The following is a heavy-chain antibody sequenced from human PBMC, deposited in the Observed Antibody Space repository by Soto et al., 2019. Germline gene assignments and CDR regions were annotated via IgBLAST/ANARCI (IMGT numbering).Heavy chain of an antibody. J-gene: IGHJ4*02. CDR3: AKVYCGGDCYSPYFDY. V-gene: IGHV3-9*01. CDR2: ISWNSGSI. D-gene: IGHD2-21*02. Sequence: GGSLRLSCAASGFTFDDYAMHWVRQAPGKGLEWVSGISWNSGSIGYADSVKGRFTIPRDNAKNSLYLQMNSLRAEDTALYYCAKVYCGGDCYSPYFDYWGQGTLVTVSS. CDR1: GFTFDDYA.